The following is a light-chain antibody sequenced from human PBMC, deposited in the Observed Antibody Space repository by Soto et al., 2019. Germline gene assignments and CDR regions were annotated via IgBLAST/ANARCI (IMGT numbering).Light chain of an antibody. CDR3: QQYYTFPWT. CDR1: QDISNY. J-gene: IGKJ1*01. V-gene: IGKV1D-8*01. Sequence: VIWMTQSPSLVSASAGDRVTITCRVTQDISNYLAWYRQKPGRAPEVLIYAASTLQSGVPSTFSGSGSGTDFALTISSLQSEDFALYYCQQYYTFPWTFGQGTKVDIK. CDR2: AAS.